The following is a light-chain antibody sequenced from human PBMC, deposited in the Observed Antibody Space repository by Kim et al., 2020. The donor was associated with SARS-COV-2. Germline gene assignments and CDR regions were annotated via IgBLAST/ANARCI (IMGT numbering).Light chain of an antibody. V-gene: IGKV1-33*01. Sequence: ASVGDRVTITCQASQTISNNLNWYQQKPGKAPKVLIYDASSVHTGVSSRFSGSGSGTDFTFTITSLQPEDVATYYCQQFDNLSLTFGGGTKVDIK. CDR3: QQFDNLSLT. CDR2: DAS. J-gene: IGKJ4*01. CDR1: QTISNN.